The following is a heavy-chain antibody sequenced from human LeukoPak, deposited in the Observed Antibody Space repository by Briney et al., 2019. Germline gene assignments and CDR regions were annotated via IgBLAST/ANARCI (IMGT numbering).Heavy chain of an antibody. V-gene: IGHV1-69*01. CDR1: GVTFSTSG. J-gene: IGHJ4*02. CDR3: AREGHYDTSGYSPLGF. Sequence: SVKVSCKASGVTFSTSGMSWVRQAPGQGLEWIGGIIPVFTNANYAQKFQGRLTITADESTSTAYMELSSLTSEDTAMYYCAREGHYDTSGYSPLGFWGQGTLVAVSS. CDR2: IIPVFTNA. D-gene: IGHD3-22*01.